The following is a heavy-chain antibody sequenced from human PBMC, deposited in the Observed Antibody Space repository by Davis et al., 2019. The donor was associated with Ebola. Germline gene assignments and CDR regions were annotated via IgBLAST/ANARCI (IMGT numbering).Heavy chain of an antibody. J-gene: IGHJ6*02. Sequence: MPSETLSLTCTVSGVSITTTSYYWSWIRQPPGKGLEWIGHIYYSGSTNYNPSLKSRVTISVATSKNQFFLKLSSVTAADTAVYYCARDYYYYGMDVWGQGTTVTVSS. CDR3: ARDYYYYGMDV. CDR2: IYYSGST. CDR1: GVSITTTSYY. V-gene: IGHV4-61*01.